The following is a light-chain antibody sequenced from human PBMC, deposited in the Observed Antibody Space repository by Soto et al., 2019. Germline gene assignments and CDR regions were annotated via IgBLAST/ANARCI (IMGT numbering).Light chain of an antibody. J-gene: IGKJ2*01. CDR1: QSISTY. V-gene: IGKV3-15*01. Sequence: EIVMTQSPAALSASPGERATLSCRASQSISTYVAWYQKKPGRAPRLLVYGASTRATGIPARFSGSGSGTEFTLTISSLQSEDFAVYYCLQYNDWPPMYTFGQGTKLDI. CDR3: LQYNDWPPMYT. CDR2: GAS.